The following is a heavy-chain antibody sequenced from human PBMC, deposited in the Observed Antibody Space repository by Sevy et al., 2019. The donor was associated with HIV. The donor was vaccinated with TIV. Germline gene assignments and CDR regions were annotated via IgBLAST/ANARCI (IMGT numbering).Heavy chain of an antibody. Sequence: GSLRLSCAASGFTFSSYGMHWVRQAPGKGLEWVAVISYDGSNKYYADSVKGQFPISRDNSKNTRYLQMNSLRAEDTAVYYCAKDPPVVVAATKDAFDIWGQGTMVTVSS. J-gene: IGHJ3*02. CDR1: GFTFSSYG. CDR3: AKDPPVVVAATKDAFDI. V-gene: IGHV3-30*18. D-gene: IGHD2-15*01. CDR2: ISYDGSNK.